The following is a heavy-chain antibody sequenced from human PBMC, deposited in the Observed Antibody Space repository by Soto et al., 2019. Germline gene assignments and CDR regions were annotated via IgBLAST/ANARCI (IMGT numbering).Heavy chain of an antibody. CDR2: LSDSGGSI. Sequence: PGGXLRLSCTASGFTFSRHAMTWVRQAPGKGLEWVSGLSDSGGSIYYADSVKGRFTISRDNSMNTLYLQMNTLRAEDTAIYYCAKVSSSWYAGFFDLWGQGTLVTVSS. V-gene: IGHV3-23*01. D-gene: IGHD6-13*01. CDR3: AKVSSSWYAGFFDL. CDR1: GFTFSRHA. J-gene: IGHJ4*02.